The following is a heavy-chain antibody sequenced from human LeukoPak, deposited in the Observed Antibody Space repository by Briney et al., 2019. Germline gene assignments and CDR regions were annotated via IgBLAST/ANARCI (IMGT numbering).Heavy chain of an antibody. Sequence: GGSLRLSCAASGFTFSSYPMSWVRQAPGKGLEWVSTISGDGDSTYYADSVKGRFTISRDNSKNTLYVQMNSLRAEDTAVYYCAKPTSGWYNFDFWGQGTLVTVSS. J-gene: IGHJ4*02. CDR2: ISGDGDST. CDR1: GFTFSSYP. V-gene: IGHV3-23*01. CDR3: AKPTSGWYNFDF. D-gene: IGHD6-19*01.